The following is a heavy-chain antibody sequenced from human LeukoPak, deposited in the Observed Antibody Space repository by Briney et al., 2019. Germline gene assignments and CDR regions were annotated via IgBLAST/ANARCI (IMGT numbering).Heavy chain of an antibody. CDR2: IYYSGST. D-gene: IGHD3-16*01. CDR3: ARVGAPWYFDL. V-gene: IGHV4-59*01. CDR1: GGSISSYY. Sequence: PSETLSLTCTVSGGSISSYYWSWIRQPPGKGLEWIGYIYYSGSTNYNPSLKSRVTISVDTSKNQFSLKLSSVTAADTAVYYCARVGAPWYFDLWGRGTLVTVSS. J-gene: IGHJ2*01.